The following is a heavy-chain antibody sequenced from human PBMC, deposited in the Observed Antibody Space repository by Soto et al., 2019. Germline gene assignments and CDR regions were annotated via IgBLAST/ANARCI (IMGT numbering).Heavy chain of an antibody. CDR2: ISGSDGKT. CDR3: ARWSHLDY. D-gene: IGHD3-3*01. V-gene: IGHV3-23*01. CDR1: GFSFGSDA. J-gene: IGHJ4*02. Sequence: VGSLRLSCAASGFSFGSDALSWVRQAPGKGLEWVSTISGSDGKTFHADSVKGRFSISRDTSQSTLYLQMNSLRADDTAMYYCARWSHLDYWGQGTRVTVSS.